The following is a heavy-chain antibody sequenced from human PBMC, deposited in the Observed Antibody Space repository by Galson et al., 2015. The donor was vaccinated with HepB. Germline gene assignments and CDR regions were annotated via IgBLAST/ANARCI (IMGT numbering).Heavy chain of an antibody. V-gene: IGHV3-74*01. CDR3: ARDLTIFGVVTSLNYYYYGMDV. Sequence: SLRLSCAASGFTFSSYWMHWVRQAPGKGLVWVSRINSDGSSTSYADSVKGRFTISRDNAKNTLYLRMNSLRAEDTAVYYCARDLTIFGVVTSLNYYYYGMDVWGQGTTVTVSS. J-gene: IGHJ6*02. CDR2: INSDGSST. CDR1: GFTFSSYW. D-gene: IGHD3-3*01.